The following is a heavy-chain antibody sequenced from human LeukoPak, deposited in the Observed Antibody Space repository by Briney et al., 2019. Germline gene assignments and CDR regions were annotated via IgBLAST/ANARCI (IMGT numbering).Heavy chain of an antibody. Sequence: GGSLRLSCEASGFTSSNYWMSWVRQAPEKGLEWVANIKRDGSEKYYVDSVKGRFTTSRDNAENSLYLQTNSLRVEDTAVYYCARGYYYDSRGYYAASWGQGTLVIVSS. CDR2: IKRDGSEK. D-gene: IGHD3-22*01. J-gene: IGHJ5*02. CDR3: ARGYYYDSRGYYAAS. CDR1: GFTSSNYW. V-gene: IGHV3-7*01.